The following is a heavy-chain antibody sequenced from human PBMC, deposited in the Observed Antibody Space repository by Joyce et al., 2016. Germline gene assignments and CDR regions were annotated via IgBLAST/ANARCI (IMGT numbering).Heavy chain of an antibody. J-gene: IGHJ5*02. D-gene: IGHD6-13*01. Sequence: EVYLVESGGGLVQPGGSLRLSCAASGFSFRYFWMDWVRQAPGKGLEWVAQINEDGSEKNYMDSLRGRFTISSDNAKNSVDLQINSLRVEDTAVYYCTRGSGTGWFDPWGQGTLVTVSS. CDR1: GFSFRYFW. CDR3: TRGSGTGWFDP. V-gene: IGHV3-7*03. CDR2: INEDGSEK.